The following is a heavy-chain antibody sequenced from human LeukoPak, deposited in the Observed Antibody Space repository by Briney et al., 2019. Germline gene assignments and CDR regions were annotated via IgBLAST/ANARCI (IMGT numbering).Heavy chain of an antibody. CDR3: ARDESYYNSSGYYSHSHGDY. D-gene: IGHD3-22*01. V-gene: IGHV1-18*01. CDR1: GYTFTNYG. J-gene: IGHJ4*02. Sequence: ASVKVSCKASGYTFTNYGISWVRQAPGQGLEWMGWISAYNGNTNFAQKLQGRVTMTTDTSTSTAYMELRSLKSDDTAVYYCARDESYYNSSGYYSHSHGDYWGQGTLVTVSS. CDR2: ISAYNGNT.